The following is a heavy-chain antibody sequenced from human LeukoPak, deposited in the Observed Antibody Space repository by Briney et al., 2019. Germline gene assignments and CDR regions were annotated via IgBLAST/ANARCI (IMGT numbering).Heavy chain of an antibody. CDR1: GGSISNYY. CDR2: ILYSGST. J-gene: IGHJ5*02. CDR3: ARRMISEASIDKGNWLDP. D-gene: IGHD5-12*01. V-gene: IGHV4-59*08. Sequence: SETLSLTCTVSGGSISNYYWNWIRQPPGKGLEWIGHILYSGSTHHNPSLTSRVTISIDASQNQFSMKLSSVTAADTAVYYCARRMISEASIDKGNWLDPWGQGTLVTVSS.